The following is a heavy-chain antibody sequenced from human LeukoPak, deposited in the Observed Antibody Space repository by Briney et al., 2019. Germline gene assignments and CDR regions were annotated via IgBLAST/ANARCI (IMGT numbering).Heavy chain of an antibody. D-gene: IGHD6-13*01. CDR3: VKDLSIASAGTPGGYFDY. CDR2: ISWDGVTT. CDR1: GFTFDDST. Sequence: GGSLRLSCAASGFTFDDSTMHWVRQTPGKGLEWVSLISWDGVTTYYTDSVKGRFTISRDNSKNSLFLQMDSLRTEDTAFYYCVKDLSIASAGTPGGYFDYWGQGTLVTVSS. V-gene: IGHV3-43*01. J-gene: IGHJ4*02.